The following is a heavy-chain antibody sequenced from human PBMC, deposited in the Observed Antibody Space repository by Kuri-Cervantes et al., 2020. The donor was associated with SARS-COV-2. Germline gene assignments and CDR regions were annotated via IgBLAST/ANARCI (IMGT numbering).Heavy chain of an antibody. CDR3: ARELVVPAATGYYYYGMDV. D-gene: IGHD2-2*01. J-gene: IGHJ6*02. Sequence: SQTLSLTCAVSGGSISSGGYSWSWIRQPPGKGLEWIGYIYHSGSIYYNPSLKSRVTVSVDRSKNQFSLKLSSVTAADTAVYYCARELVVPAATGYYYYGMDVWGQGTTVTVSS. V-gene: IGHV4-30-2*01. CDR2: IYHSGSI. CDR1: GGSISSGGYS.